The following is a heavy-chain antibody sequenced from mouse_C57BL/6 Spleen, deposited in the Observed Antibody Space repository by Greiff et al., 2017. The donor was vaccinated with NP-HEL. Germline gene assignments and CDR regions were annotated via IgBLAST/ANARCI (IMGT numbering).Heavy chain of an antibody. Sequence: QVQLQQSGAELARPGASVKLSCKASGYTFTSYGISWVKQRTGQGLEWIGEIYPRSGNTYYNEKFKGKATLTADKSSSTAYMELRSLTSEDSAVYVCAREGINGGSSPGWYFEVWGTGTTVTVSS. CDR2: IYPRSGNT. J-gene: IGHJ1*03. CDR3: AREGINGGSSPGWYFEV. D-gene: IGHD1-1*01. V-gene: IGHV1-81*01. CDR1: GYTFTSYG.